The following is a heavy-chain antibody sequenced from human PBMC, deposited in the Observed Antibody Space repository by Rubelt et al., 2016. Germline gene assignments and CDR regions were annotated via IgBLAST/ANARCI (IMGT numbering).Heavy chain of an antibody. V-gene: IGHV3-30*18. D-gene: IGHD2-21*01. J-gene: IGHJ4*02. CDR3: AKNCGGDCYSGDFDY. Sequence: GKGLEWVTVISYDGSNKYYADSVKGRFTISRDSSKNTLYLQMNSLTAEDTAFYYCAKNCGGDCYSGDFDYWGQGTLVAVSS. CDR2: ISYDGSNK.